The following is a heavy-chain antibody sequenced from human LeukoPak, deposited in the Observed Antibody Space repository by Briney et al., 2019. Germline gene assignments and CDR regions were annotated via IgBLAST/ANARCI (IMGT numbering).Heavy chain of an antibody. Sequence: SETLSLTCTVSGDSISSGNNHWSWIRQPAGKGLEWIGRIYSSGNTNYNPSLKSRVTMSVDTSKNQFFLQLSSVTAADTAVYYCARDQVLLIRGAFDIWGQGTLVTVSS. D-gene: IGHD3-10*01. CDR1: GDSISSGNNH. CDR2: IYSSGNT. V-gene: IGHV4-61*02. CDR3: ARDQVLLIRGAFDI. J-gene: IGHJ3*02.